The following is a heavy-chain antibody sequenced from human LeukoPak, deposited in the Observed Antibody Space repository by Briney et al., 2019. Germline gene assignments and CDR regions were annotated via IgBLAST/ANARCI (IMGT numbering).Heavy chain of an antibody. V-gene: IGHV1-2*02. Sequence: ASVKVSCKASGYTFTGYYMHWVRQAPGQGLEWMGWINPNSGGTNYAQKFQGRVTMTRDTSISTAYMELSRLRSDDTAVYYCASSFFDYYDSSGYYYGQSAFDIWGQGTMVTASS. D-gene: IGHD3-22*01. CDR2: INPNSGGT. CDR3: ASSFFDYYDSSGYYYGQSAFDI. CDR1: GYTFTGYY. J-gene: IGHJ3*02.